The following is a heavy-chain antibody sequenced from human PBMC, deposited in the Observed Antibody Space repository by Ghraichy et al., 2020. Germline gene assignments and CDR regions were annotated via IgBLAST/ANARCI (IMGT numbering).Heavy chain of an antibody. D-gene: IGHD3-22*01. CDR2: ISSSSSYI. CDR3: ARDEYYYDSSGSLGLDP. Sequence: ESLNISCAASGFTFSSYSMNWVRQAPGKGLEWVSSISSSSSYIYYADSVKGRFTISRDNAKNSLYLQMNSLRAEDTAVYYCARDEYYYDSSGSLGLDPWGQGTLVTVSS. J-gene: IGHJ5*02. V-gene: IGHV3-21*01. CDR1: GFTFSSYS.